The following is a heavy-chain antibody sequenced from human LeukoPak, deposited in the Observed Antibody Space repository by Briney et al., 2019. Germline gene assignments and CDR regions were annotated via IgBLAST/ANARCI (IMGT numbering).Heavy chain of an antibody. CDR2: INPNSGGT. CDR3: ARVNDSSGYRYFQH. CDR1: GYTFTGYY. J-gene: IGHJ1*01. Sequence: GASVKVSCKASGYTFTGYYMHWVRQAPGQGLEWMGWINPNSGGTNYAQKFQGRVTMTRDTSISTAYMELSRLRSDDTAVYYCARVNDSSGYRYFQHWGQGTLVTVSS. V-gene: IGHV1-2*02. D-gene: IGHD3-22*01.